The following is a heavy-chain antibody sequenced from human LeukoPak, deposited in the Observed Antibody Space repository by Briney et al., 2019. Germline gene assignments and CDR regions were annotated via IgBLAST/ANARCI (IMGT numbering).Heavy chain of an antibody. CDR3: ARGSYSNPY. CDR1: GGSISSYY. V-gene: IGHV4-59*12. J-gene: IGHJ4*02. Sequence: SETLSLTCTVSGGSISSYYWSWIRQPPGKGLEWIGYIYYSGSTNYNPSLKSRVTISVDTSKNQFSLKLSSVTATDTAVYYCARGSYSNPYWGQGTLVTVSS. CDR2: IYYSGST. D-gene: IGHD4-11*01.